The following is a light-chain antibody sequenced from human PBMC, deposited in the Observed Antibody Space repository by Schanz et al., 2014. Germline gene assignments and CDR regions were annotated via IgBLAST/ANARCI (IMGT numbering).Light chain of an antibody. CDR1: QSVSSSY. CDR2: GAS. CDR3: QHRRDWPGT. Sequence: EIVLTQSPGTLSLSPGERATLSCRASQSVSSSYLAWYQQKPGQAPRLLIYGASNRATGIPARFSGSGSGTDFTLTISSLEPEDFAVYYCQHRRDWPGTFGQGTRLEIK. V-gene: IGKV3D-20*02. J-gene: IGKJ5*01.